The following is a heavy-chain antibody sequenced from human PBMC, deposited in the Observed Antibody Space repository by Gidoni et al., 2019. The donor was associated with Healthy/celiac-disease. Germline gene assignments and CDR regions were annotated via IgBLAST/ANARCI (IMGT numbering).Heavy chain of an antibody. D-gene: IGHD1-26*01. Sequence: EVQLVESGGGLVKPGGSLRLSCAASGFTCSSYSMNWVRQAPGKGLEWVSSISSSSSYIYYADSVKGRFTISRDNAKNSLYLQMNSLRAEDTAVYYCERDLIGATGWFDPWGQGTLVTVSS. CDR3: ERDLIGATGWFDP. J-gene: IGHJ5*02. CDR1: GFTCSSYS. V-gene: IGHV3-21*01. CDR2: ISSSSSYI.